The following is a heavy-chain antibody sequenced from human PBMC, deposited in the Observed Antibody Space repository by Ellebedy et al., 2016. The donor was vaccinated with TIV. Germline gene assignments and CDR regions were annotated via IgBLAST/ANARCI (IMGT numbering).Heavy chain of an antibody. J-gene: IGHJ4*02. Sequence: GESLKISCAASGFTSNTYWMNWVRQAPGKGLEWVASIKQDGSEKYYVDSVKGRFSISRDNAKNSLYLQMNSLRVEDTAVYYCARSIVGPFTRCFDYWGQGTLVTVSS. CDR1: GFTSNTYW. CDR2: IKQDGSEK. D-gene: IGHD1-26*01. CDR3: ARSIVGPFTRCFDY. V-gene: IGHV3-7*03.